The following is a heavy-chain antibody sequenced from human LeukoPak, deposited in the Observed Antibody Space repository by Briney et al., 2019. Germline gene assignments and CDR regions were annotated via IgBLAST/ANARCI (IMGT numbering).Heavy chain of an antibody. J-gene: IGHJ4*02. CDR2: INPSGGST. V-gene: IGHV1-46*01. Sequence: ASVKVSCKTSGYTFIDYYMHWVRQAPGQGLEWMGIINPSGGSTSYAQKFQGRVTLTRDTSTSTVYMELSSLRSEDTAVYYCARDHGGNDGFDYWGQGTLVTVSS. D-gene: IGHD4-23*01. CDR1: GYTFIDYY. CDR3: ARDHGGNDGFDY.